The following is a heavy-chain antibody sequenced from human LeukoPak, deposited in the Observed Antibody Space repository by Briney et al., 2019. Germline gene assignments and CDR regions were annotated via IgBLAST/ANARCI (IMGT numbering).Heavy chain of an antibody. CDR1: GYTFTSYG. Sequence: ASVKVSCKASGYTFTSYGISWVRQAPGQGLEWMGWMNPNSGNTGYAQKFQGRVTITRNTSISTAYMELSSLRSEDTAVYYCARGQLERYQLLPYYYYYMDVWGKGTTVTVSS. D-gene: IGHD2-2*01. J-gene: IGHJ6*03. CDR3: ARGQLERYQLLPYYYYYMDV. V-gene: IGHV1-8*03. CDR2: MNPNSGNT.